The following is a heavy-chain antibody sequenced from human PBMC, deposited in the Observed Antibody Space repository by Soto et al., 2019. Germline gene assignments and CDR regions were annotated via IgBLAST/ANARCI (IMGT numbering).Heavy chain of an antibody. J-gene: IGHJ6*03. V-gene: IGHV3-23*01. CDR3: AKDGLFVVVPAAIYYYYMDV. CDR2: ISGSGGST. D-gene: IGHD2-2*01. CDR1: GFTFSSYA. Sequence: EVQLLESGGGLVQPGGSLRLSCAASGFTFSSYAMSWVRQAPGKGLEWVSAISGSGGSTYYADSVKGRFTISRDNSKNTLYLQMNSLRAEDTAVYYCAKDGLFVVVPAAIYYYYMDVWGKGTTVTVSS.